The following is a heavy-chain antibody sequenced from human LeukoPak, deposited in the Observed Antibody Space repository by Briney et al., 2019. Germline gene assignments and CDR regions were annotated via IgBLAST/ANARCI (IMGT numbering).Heavy chain of an antibody. Sequence: PSETLSLTCTVSGGSISNYYWSWIRQPPGKGLEWIGYIYYSGSTNYNPSLMSRVTISVDTSKTQFSLKLSSVTAADTAVYYCARGRRGYNYDYWGQGTLVTVSS. CDR1: GGSISNYY. J-gene: IGHJ4*02. CDR2: IYYSGST. CDR3: ARGRRGYNYDY. D-gene: IGHD5-24*01. V-gene: IGHV4-59*12.